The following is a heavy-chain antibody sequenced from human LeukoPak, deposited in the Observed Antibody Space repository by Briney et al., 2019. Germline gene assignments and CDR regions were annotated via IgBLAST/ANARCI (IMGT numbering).Heavy chain of an antibody. V-gene: IGHV1-69*13. CDR1: VYTFTIYG. CDR3: ARGLARTDSSSCCTHFDY. D-gene: IGHD6-13*01. CDR2: IIPIFGTA. J-gene: IGHJ4*02. Sequence: GASVKVSCTASVYTFTIYGISWVRQATGQGLEWVGGIIPIFGTANYAQKFQSRVTITADESTSTAYMELSSLRSEDTAVYYCARGLARTDSSSCCTHFDYWGQGILVTVSS.